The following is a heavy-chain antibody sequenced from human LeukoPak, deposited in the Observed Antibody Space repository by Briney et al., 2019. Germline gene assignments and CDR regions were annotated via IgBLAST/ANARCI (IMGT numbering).Heavy chain of an antibody. J-gene: IGHJ6*03. Sequence: ESLKISCKASGYKFDNYWIGWVRQMPGKGLEWMGIIFPRDSDTKSSPSLQGQVTISADKSISTSYLQWSSLKASDSAIYYCARVGIAVTDNYYFYMDVWGKGTTVTVSS. V-gene: IGHV5-51*01. CDR2: IFPRDSDT. D-gene: IGHD6-19*01. CDR1: GYKFDNYW. CDR3: ARVGIAVTDNYYFYMDV.